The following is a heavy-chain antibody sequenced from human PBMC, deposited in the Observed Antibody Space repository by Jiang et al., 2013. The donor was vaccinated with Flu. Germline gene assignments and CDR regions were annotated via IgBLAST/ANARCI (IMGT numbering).Heavy chain of an antibody. J-gene: IGHJ4*02. CDR3: ARADPHHQIHLIDY. Sequence: FSSYSMNWVRQAPGRGWSGSHPLVVVVVTYTTQTSAKGRFTISRDNAKNSLYLQMNSLRAEDTAVYYCARADPHHQIHLIDYWGQGTLVTVSS. D-gene: IGHD5-18*01. CDR1: FSSYS. CDR2: LVVVVVT. V-gene: IGHV3-21*01.